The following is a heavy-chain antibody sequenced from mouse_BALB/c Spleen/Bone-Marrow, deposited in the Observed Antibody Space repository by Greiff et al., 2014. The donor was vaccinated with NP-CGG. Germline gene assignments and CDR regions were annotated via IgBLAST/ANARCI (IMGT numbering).Heavy chain of an antibody. J-gene: IGHJ2*01. V-gene: IGHV5-9-1*01. CDR2: ISSGGSYT. Sequence: EVKLQESGGDLVKPGGSLKLFCAASGFTFSSYAMSWVRQTPEKRLEWVATISSGGSYTYYPDSVKGRFTISRDNAKNTLYLQMSSLRSEDTAMYYCARRYVNYFDYSDYWGQGTTLTVSS. D-gene: IGHD2-1*01. CDR3: ARRYVNYFDYSDY. CDR1: GFTFSSYA.